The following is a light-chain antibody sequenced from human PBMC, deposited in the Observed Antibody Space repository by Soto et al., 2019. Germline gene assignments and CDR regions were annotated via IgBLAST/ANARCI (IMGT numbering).Light chain of an antibody. J-gene: IGKJ1*01. CDR3: QQYNIFWT. CDR1: QSISTW. CDR2: DVS. Sequence: DIQMTQSPSTLSASVGDRVTITCRASQSISTWLAWYQQKPGKAPKLLIYDVSSLESGVPSRFSGSGSGTEFTLTISSLQPDDFATYYCQQYNIFWTFGQGTKVDNK. V-gene: IGKV1-5*01.